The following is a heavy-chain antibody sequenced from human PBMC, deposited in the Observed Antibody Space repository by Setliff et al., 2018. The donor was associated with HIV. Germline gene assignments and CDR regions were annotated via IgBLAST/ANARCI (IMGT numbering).Heavy chain of an antibody. Sequence: LSLTCAVYGGSLSGFSWNWVRQPPGQGLEWVASIGITTYGGTTDYAASVKGRFTISRDDYKSIAYLQMNSLKTEDTAVYYCARDRPAYCAVDCYYSPGYWGQG. D-gene: IGHD2-21*02. CDR2: IGITTYGGTT. V-gene: IGHV3-49*04. J-gene: IGHJ4*02. CDR3: ARDRPAYCAVDCYYSPGY. CDR1: GGSLSGFS.